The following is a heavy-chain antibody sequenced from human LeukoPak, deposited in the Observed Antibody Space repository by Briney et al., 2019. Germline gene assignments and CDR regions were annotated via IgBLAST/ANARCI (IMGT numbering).Heavy chain of an antibody. CDR3: AKANGGNFYYFDY. CDR2: ISGSGGST. Sequence: GGSLRLSCAASGFTFSSYAMSWVRQAPGKGLEWVSAISGSGGSTHYADSVKGRFTISRDNSKNTLYLQMNSLRAEDTAVYYCAKANGGNFYYFDYWGQGTLVTVSS. V-gene: IGHV3-23*01. D-gene: IGHD4-23*01. CDR1: GFTFSSYA. J-gene: IGHJ4*02.